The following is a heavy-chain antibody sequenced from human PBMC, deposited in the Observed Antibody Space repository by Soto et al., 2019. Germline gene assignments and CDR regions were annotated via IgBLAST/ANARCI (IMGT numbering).Heavy chain of an antibody. J-gene: IGHJ3*02. CDR2: INSDGSRT. CDR1: GFTFNNNW. Sequence: EVQLVESGGGLVQPGGSLRLSCVASGFTFNNNWMYWVRQAPGKGLVWVSRINSDGSRTNYADSVKGRFTISRDNAKNTLYLQINSLRAEDTAVYYCARVAYSYGCDIWGQGTMVTVSS. CDR3: ARVAYSYGCDI. V-gene: IGHV3-74*01. D-gene: IGHD5-18*01.